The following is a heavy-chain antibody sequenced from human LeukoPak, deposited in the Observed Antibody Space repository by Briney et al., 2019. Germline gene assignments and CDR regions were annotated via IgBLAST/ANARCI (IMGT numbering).Heavy chain of an antibody. D-gene: IGHD3-3*01. V-gene: IGHV4-34*01. CDR2: INHSGST. Sequence: SETLSLTCAVYGGSFSGYYWSWIRQPPGKGLEWIGEINHSGSTNYNPSLKSRVTISVDTSKNQFSLKLSSVTAADTAVYYCARQVGYDFWSGYRWFDPWGQGTLVTVSS. CDR1: GGSFSGYY. J-gene: IGHJ5*02. CDR3: ARQVGYDFWSGYRWFDP.